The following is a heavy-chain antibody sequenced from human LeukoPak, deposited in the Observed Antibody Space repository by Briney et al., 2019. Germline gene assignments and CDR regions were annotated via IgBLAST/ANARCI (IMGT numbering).Heavy chain of an antibody. V-gene: IGHV3-23*01. CDR3: AKELYGDHVGWFDP. D-gene: IGHD4-17*01. J-gene: IGHJ5*02. CDR2: ISGSGGST. CDR1: GFTFSSSA. Sequence: GSLRLSCAASGFTFSSSAMSWVRHAPGKGLGWVSAISGSGGSTYYADSVKGRFTISTDNSKKALYLQINSLRAEDTAVYYCAKELYGDHVGWFDPWGQGTLVTVSS.